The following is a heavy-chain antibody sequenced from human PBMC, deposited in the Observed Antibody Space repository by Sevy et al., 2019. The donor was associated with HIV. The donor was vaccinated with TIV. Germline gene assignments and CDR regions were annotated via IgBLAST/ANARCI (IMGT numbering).Heavy chain of an antibody. CDR2: VRYDGTTK. J-gene: IGHJ3*02. CDR3: AKQGSTTLTTSDAFDI. V-gene: IGHV3-30*02. CDR1: GFTFSSSG. D-gene: IGHD4-17*01. Sequence: GGSLRLSCAASGFTFSSSGMHWVRPAPGKGLEWVTFVRYDGTTKYYADSVKGRFTISRDNSKSTLYLQMNSLRDEDTGVYFCAKQGSTTLTTSDAFDIWGQGTLVTVSS.